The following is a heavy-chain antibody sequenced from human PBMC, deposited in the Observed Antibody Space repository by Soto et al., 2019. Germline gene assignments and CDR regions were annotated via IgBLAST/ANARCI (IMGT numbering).Heavy chain of an antibody. V-gene: IGHV1-69*08. J-gene: IGHJ4*02. CDR2: IIPILGIA. CDR1: GGTFSSYT. D-gene: IGHD5-12*01. CDR3: ARDLEMATSFDY. Sequence: QVQLVQSGAAVKKPGSSVKVSCKASGGTFSSYTISWVRQAPGQGLEWMGRIIPILGIANYAQKFQGRVTITADKSTSTAYMELSSLRSEDTAVYYCARDLEMATSFDYWGQGTLVTVSS.